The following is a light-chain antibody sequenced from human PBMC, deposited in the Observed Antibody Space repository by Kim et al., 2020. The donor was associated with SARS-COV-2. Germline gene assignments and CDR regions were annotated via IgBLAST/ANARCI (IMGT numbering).Light chain of an antibody. V-gene: IGLV2-8*01. CDR1: SGDVGGYNY. CDR2: EVT. Sequence: QSVTISCTGTSGDVGGYNYVSWYQQHPGKAPKLMIYEVTQRPSGVPDRFSGSKSGNTASLTVSGLQPEDEADYYCISYAGDNIYVFGTGTKVTVL. CDR3: ISYAGDNIYV. J-gene: IGLJ1*01.